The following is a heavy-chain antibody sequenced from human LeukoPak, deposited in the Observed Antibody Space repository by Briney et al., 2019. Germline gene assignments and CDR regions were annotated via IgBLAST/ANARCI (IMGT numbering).Heavy chain of an antibody. J-gene: IGHJ6*02. CDR2: IYYSGST. V-gene: IGHV4-30-4*08. Sequence: PSETLSLTCTVSGGSISSGDYYWSWIRQPPGKGLEWIGYIYYSGSTYYNPSLKSRVTISVDTSKNQFSLKLSSVTAADTAVYYCGRHPGILYYFGMDVWGQGTTVTVSS. CDR3: GRHPGILYYFGMDV. CDR1: GGSISSGDYY.